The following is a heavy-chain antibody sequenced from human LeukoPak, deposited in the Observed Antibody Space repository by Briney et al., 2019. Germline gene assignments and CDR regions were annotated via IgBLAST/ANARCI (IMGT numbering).Heavy chain of an antibody. D-gene: IGHD2-2*01. CDR2: IYYSGTT. CDR1: GGSISSSSYY. Sequence: PAESLSLTCTVSGGSISSSSYYWGWIRQPPGKGLEWIGNIYYSGTTYCNPSLKSRVTISVDTSKNQFSLKLSSVTAADTAVYYCARHMGSCSSTSCYGSFDYWGQGTLVTVSS. J-gene: IGHJ4*02. V-gene: IGHV4-39*01. CDR3: ARHMGSCSSTSCYGSFDY.